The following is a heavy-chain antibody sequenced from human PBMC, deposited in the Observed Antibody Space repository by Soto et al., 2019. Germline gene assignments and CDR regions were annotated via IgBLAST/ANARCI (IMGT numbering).Heavy chain of an antibody. V-gene: IGHV1-46*03. CDR2: INPSNST. J-gene: IGHJ4*02. CDR1: GYTFTSYY. CDR3: ATVYCSGGSCYSIDY. D-gene: IGHD2-15*01. Sequence: QVQLVQSGAEVKKPGASVKVSCKASGYTFTSYYMHWVRQAPGQGLEWMGIINPSNSTTYAQKFQGRVTMXXGXSXXSVYVALSSLRSEDTAVYYCATVYCSGGSCYSIDYWGQGTVVTVSS.